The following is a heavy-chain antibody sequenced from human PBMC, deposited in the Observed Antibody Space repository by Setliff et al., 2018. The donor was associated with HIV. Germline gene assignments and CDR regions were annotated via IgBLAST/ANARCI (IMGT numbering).Heavy chain of an antibody. CDR3: ASGQWLEHAFDI. CDR1: GYTLTNYG. CDR2: ISADNGDT. Sequence: ASVKVSCKASGYTLTNYGISWVRQAPGQGLEWMGWISADNGDTNYPQKLQGRVTMTTDTSTSTAYMELRSLRSDDTAVYYCASGQWLEHAFDIWGQGTVVTVSS. D-gene: IGHD6-19*01. J-gene: IGHJ3*02. V-gene: IGHV1-18*01.